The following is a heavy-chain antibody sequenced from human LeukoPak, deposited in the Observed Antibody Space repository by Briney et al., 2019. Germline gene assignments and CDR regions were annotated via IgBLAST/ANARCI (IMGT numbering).Heavy chain of an antibody. V-gene: IGHV3-7*05. Sequence: GGSLRLSCAASGFTFSSYWMSWVRQAPGKGLEWVAKIKQDGSGKYYVDSVKGRFTISRDNDENSLYLQMNSLRVEDTAVYYCARSDFWSGYHRGYFDYWGQGTLVTVSS. CDR3: ARSDFWSGYHRGYFDY. CDR1: GFTFSSYW. J-gene: IGHJ4*02. D-gene: IGHD3-3*01. CDR2: IKQDGSGK.